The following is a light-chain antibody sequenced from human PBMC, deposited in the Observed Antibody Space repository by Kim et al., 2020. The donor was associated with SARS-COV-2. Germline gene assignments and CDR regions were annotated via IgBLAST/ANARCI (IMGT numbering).Light chain of an antibody. CDR1: SSDVGGYNY. J-gene: IGLJ3*02. CDR2: DVS. Sequence: PGQSVTISCTGTSSDVGGYNYVSWYQQQPGNAPKLMIYDVSKRPSGVPDRFSGSKSGNTASLTISGLQAEDEADYYCCSYAGSWVFGGGTQLTVL. V-gene: IGLV2-11*01. CDR3: CSYAGSWV.